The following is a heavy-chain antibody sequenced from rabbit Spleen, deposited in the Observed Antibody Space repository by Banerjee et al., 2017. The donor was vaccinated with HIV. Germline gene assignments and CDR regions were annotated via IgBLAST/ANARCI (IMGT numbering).Heavy chain of an antibody. CDR3: ARDGYANGNVNYGYYGMDL. CDR2: IYTGTANT. V-gene: IGHV1S45*01. J-gene: IGHJ6*01. D-gene: IGHD6-1*01. CDR1: GFSFSSSYY. Sequence: QEQLVESGGGLVQPEGSLTLTCTASGFSFSSSYYMCWVRQAPGKGLEWIGGIYTGTANTYSASWAKGRFTISKTSSTTVTLQMTSLTAADTATYFCARDGYANGNVNYGYYGMDLWGPGPLVTVS.